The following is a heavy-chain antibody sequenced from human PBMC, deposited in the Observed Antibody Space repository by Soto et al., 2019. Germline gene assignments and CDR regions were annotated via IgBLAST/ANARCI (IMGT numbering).Heavy chain of an antibody. CDR2: IYYSGTT. J-gene: IGHJ1*01. Sequence: SETLSLTCTVSGGSISSYYWSWIRQPPGKGLEWIGYIYYSGTTNYNPSLKSRVTISVDTSKNQFSLRLSSVTAADTAVYYCARALTPSRIAAGFQHWGQGTLVTVPQ. D-gene: IGHD6-13*01. CDR3: ARALTPSRIAAGFQH. V-gene: IGHV4-59*01. CDR1: GGSISSYY.